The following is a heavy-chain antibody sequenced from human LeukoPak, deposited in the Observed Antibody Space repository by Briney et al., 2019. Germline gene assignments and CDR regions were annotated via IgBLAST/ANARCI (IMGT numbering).Heavy chain of an antibody. CDR3: ARGGDRRGFDY. D-gene: IGHD1-14*01. V-gene: IGHV4-31*11. J-gene: IGHJ4*02. Sequence: SQTLSLTCAVSGGXISDGGYYWSWIRQHPGKGLEWIGNIYDSGATYYSPALQSRVAISVDTSDNKFSLKLRSLTAADTAVYYCARGGDRRGFDYWGQGTLVTVSS. CDR1: GGXISDGGYY. CDR2: IYDSGAT.